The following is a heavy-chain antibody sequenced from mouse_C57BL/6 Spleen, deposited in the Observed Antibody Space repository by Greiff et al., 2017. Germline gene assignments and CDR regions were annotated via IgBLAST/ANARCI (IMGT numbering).Heavy chain of an antibody. Sequence: QVQLKQSGAELARPGASVKLSCKASGYTFTSYGISWVKQRTGQGLEWIGEIYPRSGNTYYNEKFKGKATLTADKSSSTAYMELRSLTSEDSAVYFCARLDSDSLAYWGQGTLVTVSA. D-gene: IGHD2-12*01. CDR1: GYTFTSYG. V-gene: IGHV1-81*01. CDR3: ARLDSDSLAY. J-gene: IGHJ3*01. CDR2: IYPRSGNT.